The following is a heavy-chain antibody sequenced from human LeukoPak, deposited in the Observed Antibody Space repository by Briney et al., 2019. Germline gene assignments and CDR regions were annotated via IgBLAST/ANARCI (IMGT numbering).Heavy chain of an antibody. J-gene: IGHJ5*02. D-gene: IGHD6-19*01. CDR2: IYTSGST. CDR3: ARDRPYSSGWYEGNWFDP. V-gene: IGHV4-4*07. Sequence: PSETLSLTCTVSGGSISSYYWSWIRQPAGKGLEWIGRIYTSGSTNYNPSLKSRVTISVDKSKNQFSLKLSSVTAADTAVYCCARDRPYSSGWYEGNWFDPWGQGTLVTVSS. CDR1: GGSISSYY.